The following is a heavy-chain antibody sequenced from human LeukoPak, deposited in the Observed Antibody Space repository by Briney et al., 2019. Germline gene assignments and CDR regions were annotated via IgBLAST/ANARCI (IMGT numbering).Heavy chain of an antibody. CDR2: LNGDGTNI. CDR1: GFTFSNYW. D-gene: IGHD6-13*01. V-gene: IGHV3-74*01. CDR3: ARGRTSGSSWPFDY. Sequence: GGSLRLSCVASGFTFSNYWMQWVRQVPGKGLVWVSRLNGDGTNIIYADSVKGRFTISRDNARNSLSLQMNSLRAEDTAAYYCARGRTSGSSWPFDYWGQGTPVTVSS. J-gene: IGHJ4*02.